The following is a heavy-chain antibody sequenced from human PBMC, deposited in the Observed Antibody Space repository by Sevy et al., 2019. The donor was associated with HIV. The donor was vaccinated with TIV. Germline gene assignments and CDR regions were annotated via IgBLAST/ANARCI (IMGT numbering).Heavy chain of an antibody. J-gene: IGHJ3*01. Sequence: GGSLRLSCVASGSSFGIHWMSWVRQAPGKGLEWVAKINQDGGQKYYVDSVKRRFTISRDNAKSSLYLQMNSLRVEDTALYYCARDPDPVPGVAFDVWGQGTMVTVSS. CDR3: ARDPDPVPGVAFDV. CDR2: INQDGGQK. CDR1: GSSFGIHW. V-gene: IGHV3-7*01.